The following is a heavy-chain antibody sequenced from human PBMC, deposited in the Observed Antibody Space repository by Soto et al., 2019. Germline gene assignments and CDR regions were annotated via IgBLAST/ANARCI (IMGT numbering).Heavy chain of an antibody. J-gene: IGHJ5*02. V-gene: IGHV1-69*13. CDR1: GGTFSSYA. D-gene: IGHD2-2*01. CDR3: ARLHQLLSEGGWFDP. CDR2: IIPIFGTA. Sequence: ASVKVSCKASGGTFSSYAISWVRQAPGQGLEWMGGIIPIFGTANYAQKFQGRVTITADESTSTAYMELSSLRSEDTAVYYCARLHQLLSEGGWFDPWGQGTLVTVSS.